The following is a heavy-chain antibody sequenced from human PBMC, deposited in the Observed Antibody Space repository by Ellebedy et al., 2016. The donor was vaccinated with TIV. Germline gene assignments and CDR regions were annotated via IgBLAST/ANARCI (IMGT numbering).Heavy chain of an antibody. CDR3: TRDLTNILSGEY. Sequence: AASVKVSCKTSGYTFTDYYIHWVRQAPGQGLEWMAWSNPNSGGTNYAQKFQGKVTVTRDTSTSTAFLELSRLRADDTSVYYCTRDLTNILSGEYWGQGTLVTVSS. D-gene: IGHD5/OR15-5a*01. V-gene: IGHV1-2*02. CDR2: SNPNSGGT. J-gene: IGHJ4*02. CDR1: GYTFTDYY.